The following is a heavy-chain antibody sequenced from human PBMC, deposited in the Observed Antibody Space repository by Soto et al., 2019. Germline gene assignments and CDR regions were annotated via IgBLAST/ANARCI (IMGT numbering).Heavy chain of an antibody. CDR1: GLTFSSYS. V-gene: IGHV3-48*01. Sequence: EVQLVEPGGGLVQRGGSLRLSCAASGLTFSSYSMNWVRQAPGKGLERVSYISISSSTIYYAESVKGRFTISRDNANSSMILQKKSLRTEDRVVYYCAVGEDTRYYYYGMDVLGQGTTGTVSS. CDR3: AVGEDTRYYYYGMDV. CDR2: ISISSSTI. J-gene: IGHJ6*02.